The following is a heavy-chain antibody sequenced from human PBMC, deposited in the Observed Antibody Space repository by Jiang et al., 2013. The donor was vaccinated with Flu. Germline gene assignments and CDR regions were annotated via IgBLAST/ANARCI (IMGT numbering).Heavy chain of an antibody. Sequence: QLVESGGGVVQPGRSLRLSCAASGFTFSSYGMYWVRQAPGKGLEWVAVISYDGSDKYYADSVKGRFTISRDNSKNTLYLQMNSLRAEDTAIYYCAKDLSRIVASGTPVYWGQGTLVTVSS. CDR1: GFTFSSYG. V-gene: IGHV3-30*18. D-gene: IGHD6-13*01. CDR2: ISYDGSDK. J-gene: IGHJ4*02. CDR3: AKDLSRIVASGTPVY.